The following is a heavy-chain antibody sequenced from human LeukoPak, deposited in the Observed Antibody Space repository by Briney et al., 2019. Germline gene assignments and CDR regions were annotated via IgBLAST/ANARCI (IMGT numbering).Heavy chain of an antibody. D-gene: IGHD6-13*01. CDR3: AREVAAAEGY. CDR1: GYTFTSYG. Sequence: SVKVSCKASGYTFTSYGISWVRQAPGQGLEWMGGIIPIFGTANYAQKFQGRVTITADESTSTAYMELSSLRSEDTAVYYCAREVAAAEGYWGQGTLVTVSS. CDR2: IIPIFGTA. V-gene: IGHV1-69*13. J-gene: IGHJ4*02.